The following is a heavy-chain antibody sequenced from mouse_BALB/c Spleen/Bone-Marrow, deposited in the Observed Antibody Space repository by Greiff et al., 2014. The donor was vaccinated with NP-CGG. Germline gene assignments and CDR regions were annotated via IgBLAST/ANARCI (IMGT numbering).Heavy chain of an antibody. V-gene: IGHV1S22*01. D-gene: IGHD4-1*02. J-gene: IGHJ2*01. Sequence: LKESGSELVRPGASVKLSCKASGCTFTSYWMHWVKQRPGQGLEWIGNIYPGSGSTNYDEKFKSKATLTVDTSSSTAYMQLSSLTSEDSAVYYCTREGPTGTGGDYWGQGTTLTVSS. CDR1: GCTFTSYW. CDR3: TREGPTGTGGDY. CDR2: IYPGSGST.